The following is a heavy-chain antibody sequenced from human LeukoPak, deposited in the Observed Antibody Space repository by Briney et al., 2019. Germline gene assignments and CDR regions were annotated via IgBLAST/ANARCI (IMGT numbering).Heavy chain of an antibody. Sequence: PSETLSLTCTVSGGSISSYYRSWIRQPPGKGLEWIGYIYYSGSTNYNPSLKSRVTISVDTSKNQFSLKLSSVTAADTAVYYCARDAYYYDSSGKITRWFDPWGQGTLVTVSS. D-gene: IGHD3-22*01. V-gene: IGHV4-59*01. CDR2: IYYSGST. CDR3: ARDAYYYDSSGKITRWFDP. J-gene: IGHJ5*02. CDR1: GGSISSYY.